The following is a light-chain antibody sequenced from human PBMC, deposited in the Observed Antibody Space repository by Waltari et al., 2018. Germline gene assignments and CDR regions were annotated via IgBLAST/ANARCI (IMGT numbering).Light chain of an antibody. CDR3: CSYAGSSPVV. V-gene: IGLV2-23*01. J-gene: IGLJ2*01. CDR2: EGS. CDR1: SRDVGSYNL. Sequence: QSALTQPASVSGSPGQSITISCTGTSRDVGSYNLFSWYQQHPGKAPKLMIYEGSKRPSGVSNRFSGSKSGNTASLTISGLQAEDEADYYCCSYAGSSPVVFGGGTKLTVL.